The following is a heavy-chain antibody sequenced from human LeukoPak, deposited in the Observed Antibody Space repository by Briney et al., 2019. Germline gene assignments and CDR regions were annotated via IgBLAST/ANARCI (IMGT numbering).Heavy chain of an antibody. D-gene: IGHD4-23*01. J-gene: IGHJ2*01. CDR2: IYYSGNT. V-gene: IGHV4-39*01. Sequence: SETLSLTCTVSGGSISSSNYYRGWIRQPPGKGLEWIGGIYYSGNTYYNPSLKSRVTISVDTSKNQFSLKLSSVTAADTAVYYCGRLWYGANPASYWFFDLWGRGTLVTVSS. CDR3: GRLWYGANPASYWFFDL. CDR1: GGSISSSNYY.